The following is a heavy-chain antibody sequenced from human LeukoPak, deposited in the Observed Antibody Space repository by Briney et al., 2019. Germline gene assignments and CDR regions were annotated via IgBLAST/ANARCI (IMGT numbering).Heavy chain of an antibody. CDR1: GFTFSRDW. Sequence: GGSLRLSCAASGFTFSRDWMTWIRQAPGKGLEWISYSNTDGTISYADSVKGRFTISRDNAENSLYLQMNSLRDEDTAVYFCVRDRDYAFDFWGQGTMVTVSS. CDR2: SNTDGTI. J-gene: IGHJ3*01. V-gene: IGHV3-48*02. CDR3: VRDRDYAFDF.